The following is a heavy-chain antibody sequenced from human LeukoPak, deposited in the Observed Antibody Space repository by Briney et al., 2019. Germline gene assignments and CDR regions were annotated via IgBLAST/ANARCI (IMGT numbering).Heavy chain of an antibody. D-gene: IGHD3-22*01. CDR3: ARMHYYDSSGYYRAFDI. CDR2: IYYSGST. Sequence: SETLSLTCTVSGGSSSSYHWSWSRQPPGKGLERIGYIYYSGSTNYNPSLRSRVTISVDTSKKQFSLKLSPVTAADTAVYYCARMHYYDSSGYYRAFDIWGQGTMVTVSS. J-gene: IGHJ3*02. CDR1: GGSSSSYH. V-gene: IGHV4-59*08.